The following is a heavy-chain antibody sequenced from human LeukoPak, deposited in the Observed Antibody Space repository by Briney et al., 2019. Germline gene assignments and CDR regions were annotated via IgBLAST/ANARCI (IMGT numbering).Heavy chain of an antibody. CDR1: GGSFSGYY. J-gene: IGHJ5*02. CDR3: ARAKITMVRGVISRRSGNWFDP. V-gene: IGHV4-34*01. CDR2: INHSGST. Sequence: PSETLSLTCAVYGGSFSGYYWSWIRQPPGKGLEWIGEINHSGSTNYNPSLKSRVTISVDTSKNQFSLKLSSVTAADTAVYYCARAKITMVRGVISRRSGNWFDPWGQGTLVTVSS. D-gene: IGHD3-10*01.